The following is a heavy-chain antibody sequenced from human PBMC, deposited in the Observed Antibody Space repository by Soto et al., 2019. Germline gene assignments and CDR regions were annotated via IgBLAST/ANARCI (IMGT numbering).Heavy chain of an antibody. D-gene: IGHD2-2*01. J-gene: IGHJ5*02. Sequence: GESLKISCARFGYTFTTFWISWVRQMPGTGVEWVGRIDPRDSYVNYSPSFQGHVTISLDKSISTAYLQWGSLKASDTAMYYCAILFSSTTTCDNWCDRWGQGTLVTASS. CDR2: IDPRDSYV. CDR1: GYTFTTFW. CDR3: AILFSSTTTCDNWCDR. V-gene: IGHV5-10-1*01.